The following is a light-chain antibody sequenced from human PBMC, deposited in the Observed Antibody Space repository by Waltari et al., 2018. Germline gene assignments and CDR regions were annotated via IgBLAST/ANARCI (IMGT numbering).Light chain of an antibody. Sequence: DIQMTQFPSTLSASVGDTITITCRASQSIGNWLAWYQQKPGKAPKLLIHTTSNLESGVQSRFSGQGSETEFTLTISNLQPGDLATYYCQHYISAPWTFGQGTKVEI. CDR2: TTS. CDR3: QHYISAPWT. V-gene: IGKV1-5*03. CDR1: QSIGNW. J-gene: IGKJ1*01.